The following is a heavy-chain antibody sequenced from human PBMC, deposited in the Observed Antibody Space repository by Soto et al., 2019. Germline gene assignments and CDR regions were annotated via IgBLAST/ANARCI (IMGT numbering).Heavy chain of an antibody. CDR1: GFTFSSYA. CDR3: AKDREGRCSGGSCYDNWFDP. J-gene: IGHJ5*02. Sequence: GGSLRLSCAASGFTFSSYAMSWVRRAPGKGLEWVSAISGSGGSTYYADSVKGRFTISRDNSKNTLYLQMNSLRAEDTAVYYCAKDREGRCSGGSCYDNWFDPWGQGTLVTVSS. CDR2: ISGSGGST. V-gene: IGHV3-23*01. D-gene: IGHD2-15*01.